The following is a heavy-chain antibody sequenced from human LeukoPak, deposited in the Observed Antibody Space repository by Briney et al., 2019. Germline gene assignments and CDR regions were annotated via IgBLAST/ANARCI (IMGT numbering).Heavy chain of an antibody. V-gene: IGHV4-39*01. D-gene: IGHD3-22*01. CDR2: IYYSGST. CDR3: ARISYDSSGYYPIFDY. Sequence: PSETLSLTCTVSGGSISSSSYYWGWIRQPPGKGLEWIGSIYYSGSTYYNPSLKSRVTISVDTSKNQFSLKLSSVTAADTAVYYCARISYDSSGYYPIFDYWGQGTLVTVSS. CDR1: GGSISSSSYY. J-gene: IGHJ4*02.